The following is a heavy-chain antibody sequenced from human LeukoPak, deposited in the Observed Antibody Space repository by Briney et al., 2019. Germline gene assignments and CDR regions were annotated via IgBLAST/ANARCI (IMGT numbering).Heavy chain of an antibody. V-gene: IGHV4-39*07. D-gene: IGHD6-19*01. CDR1: GGSIGSGNFY. CDR3: ARVGTYSSGWYDLDP. J-gene: IGHJ5*02. Sequence: SETLSLTCTVSGGSIGSGNFYWNWIRQPPGKGLEWIGEINHSGSTNYNPSLKSRVTISVDTSKNQFSLKLSSVTAADTAVYYCARVGTYSSGWYDLDPWGQGTLVTVSS. CDR2: INHSGST.